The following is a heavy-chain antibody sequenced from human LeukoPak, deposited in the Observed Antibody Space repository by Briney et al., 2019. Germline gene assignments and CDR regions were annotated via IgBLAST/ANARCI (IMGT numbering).Heavy chain of an antibody. CDR2: IYTSGST. D-gene: IGHD4-11*01. CDR3: ARDHRLQLDY. CDR1: GGSISSGSYY. V-gene: IGHV4-61*02. J-gene: IGHJ4*02. Sequence: SETLSLTCTVSGGSISSGSYYWSWIRQPAGKGLEWIGRIYTSGSTNYNPSLKSRVTISVDTSKNQFSLKLSSATAADTAVYYCARDHRLQLDYWGQGTLVTVSS.